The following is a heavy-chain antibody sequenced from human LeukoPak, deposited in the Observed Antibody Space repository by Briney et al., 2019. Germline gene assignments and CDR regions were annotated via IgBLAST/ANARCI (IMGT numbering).Heavy chain of an antibody. J-gene: IGHJ5*02. V-gene: IGHV4-61*02. D-gene: IGHD6-19*01. CDR2: IYTSGST. Sequence: SETLSLTCTVSGGSISSGSYYWSWIRQPAGKGLEWIGRIYTSGSTKYNPSLKSRVTISIDTSKNQFSLKLSSVTDTDTAVYYCARDGYSSGWAFGPWGQGTLVTVSS. CDR1: GGSISSGSYY. CDR3: ARDGYSSGWAFGP.